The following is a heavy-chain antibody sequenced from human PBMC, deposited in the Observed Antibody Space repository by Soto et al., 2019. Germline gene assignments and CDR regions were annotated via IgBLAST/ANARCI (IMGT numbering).Heavy chain of an antibody. CDR2: FYYSGSY. CDR3: SREQQLVTNWFDP. D-gene: IGHD6-13*01. J-gene: IGHJ5*02. V-gene: IGHV4-31*03. CDR1: GGSISSGGYY. Sequence: SETLSLTCTVSGGSISSGGYYWSWIRQHPGKGLEWIGYFYYSGSYYYNPSLKSRVTITVDTSKNQFSLKLSSVTAADTTVYYCSREQQLVTNWFDPWGQGTLVTVSS.